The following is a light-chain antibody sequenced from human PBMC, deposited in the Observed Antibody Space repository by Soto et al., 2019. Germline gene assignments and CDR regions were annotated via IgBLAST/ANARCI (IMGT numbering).Light chain of an antibody. V-gene: IGKV3-15*01. J-gene: IGKJ1*01. CDR1: QSVSSN. Sequence: IVMTQSPATLSVSPGDRATLSCRASQSVSSNLAWYQQNTGQAPRLLIYGASTRATGIPARFSGSGSGTEFTRTISSLQSEDFAVYYCQQYNNWTPWTFGQGTQVEIK. CDR2: GAS. CDR3: QQYNNWTPWT.